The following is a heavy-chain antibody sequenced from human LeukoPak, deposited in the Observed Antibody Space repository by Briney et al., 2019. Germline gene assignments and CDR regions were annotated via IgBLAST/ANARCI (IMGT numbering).Heavy chain of an antibody. CDR3: ARRIAAAGTNAFDI. CDR1: GNSFTSSW. D-gene: IGHD6-13*01. Sequence: GESLKISCKGSGNSFTSSWIGWVRQMPGKGLEWMGIIYPGDSDTRYSPSFQGQVTISADKSISTAYLQWSSLKASDTAMYYCARRIAAAGTNAFDIWGQGTMVTVSS. V-gene: IGHV5-51*01. J-gene: IGHJ3*02. CDR2: IYPGDSDT.